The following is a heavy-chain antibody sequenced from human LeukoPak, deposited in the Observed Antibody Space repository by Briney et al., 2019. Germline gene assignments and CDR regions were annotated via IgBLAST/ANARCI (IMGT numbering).Heavy chain of an antibody. D-gene: IGHD3-3*01. Sequence: PGGSLRLSCAASGFTFSSYGMHWVRQAPGKGLVWVSRINTDGSSTSYADSVKGRFTISRDNAKNTLYLQMNSLRAEDTAVYYCARDPVSGYYGHYYFDYWGQGTLVTVSS. J-gene: IGHJ4*02. CDR2: INTDGSST. V-gene: IGHV3-74*01. CDR3: ARDPVSGYYGHYYFDY. CDR1: GFTFSSYG.